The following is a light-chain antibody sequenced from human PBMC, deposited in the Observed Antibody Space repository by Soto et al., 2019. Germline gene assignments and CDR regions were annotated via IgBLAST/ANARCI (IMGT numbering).Light chain of an antibody. J-gene: IGLJ2*01. V-gene: IGLV2-11*01. Sequence: QSALTQPRSVSGSPGQSVTISCTGTSSDVGNYNYVSWYQQHPGKAPKVMIYDVSKRPSGVPDRFSGSKSDNTASLTISGLQAEDEADYYCCSYAGRNNLVFGGGTKRTVL. CDR2: DVS. CDR1: SSDVGNYNY. CDR3: CSYAGRNNLV.